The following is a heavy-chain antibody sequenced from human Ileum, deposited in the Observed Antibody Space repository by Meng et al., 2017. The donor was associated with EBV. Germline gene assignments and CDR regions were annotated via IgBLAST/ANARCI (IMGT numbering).Heavy chain of an antibody. J-gene: IGHJ4*02. D-gene: IGHD2-2*01. CDR3: VKGSDILVAGAERFDY. CDR1: LASDVNSGYY. Sequence: LQAPAPGLLKPSGSLYPSYTFSLASDVNSGYYCGWYRQPPGRGLEWIGNSFDNRSHYYSLTLKSRLTLSLDASKDPFSLKLTSETASVTAAYYGVKGSDILVAGAERFDYWGQGTLVTASS. CDR2: SFDNRSH. V-gene: IGHV4-39*07.